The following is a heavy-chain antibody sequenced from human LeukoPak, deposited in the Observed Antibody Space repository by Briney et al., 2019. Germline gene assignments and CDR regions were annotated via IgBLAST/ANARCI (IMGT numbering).Heavy chain of an antibody. CDR2: INQDGREK. J-gene: IGHJ4*02. CDR1: GFTFSSYW. Sequence: PGGSLTLSCTVSGFTFSSYWMTWVRQVPGKGLQWVANINQDGREKYYMDSMKGRLNISRDNTENPVFLQLTSLRPEDTGIYFCAKGRDYGDFWGQGTLVAVSS. CDR3: AKGRDYGDF. V-gene: IGHV3-7*01.